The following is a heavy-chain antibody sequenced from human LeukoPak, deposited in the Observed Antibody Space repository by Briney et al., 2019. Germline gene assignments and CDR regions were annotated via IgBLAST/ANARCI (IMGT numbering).Heavy chain of an antibody. CDR1: GYTFPSYY. D-gene: IGHD3-3*01. CDR2: INPSGGST. J-gene: IGHJ3*02. CDR3: ATPGGYYDFWSGRASDAFDI. Sequence: ASVKVSCKASGYTFPSYYMHWVRQAPGQGLEWMGIINPSGGSTSYAQKFQGRVTMTRDMSTSTVYMELSSLRSEDTAVYYCATPGGYYDFWSGRASDAFDIWGQGTMVTVSS. V-gene: IGHV1-46*01.